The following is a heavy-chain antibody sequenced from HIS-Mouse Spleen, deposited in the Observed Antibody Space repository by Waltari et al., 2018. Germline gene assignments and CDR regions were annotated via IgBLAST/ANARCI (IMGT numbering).Heavy chain of an antibody. D-gene: IGHD3-3*01. J-gene: IGHJ4*02. CDR1: GGSISSSSYY. V-gene: IGHV4-39*07. Sequence: QLQLQESGPGLVKPSETLSLTCTVSGGSISSSSYYWGWIRQPPGKGLGWIGSIDYSGGTYDNPSRKGRVTNSVDTSKNQFSRKLSSVTAADTAVYYCASYDFWSGYLDYWGQGTLVTVSS. CDR2: IDYSGGT. CDR3: ASYDFWSGYLDY.